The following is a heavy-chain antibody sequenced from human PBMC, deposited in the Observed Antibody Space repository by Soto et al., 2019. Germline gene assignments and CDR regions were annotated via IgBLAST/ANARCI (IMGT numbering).Heavy chain of an antibody. CDR3: ARDKDREQLGVNYYYALDD. D-gene: IGHD1-1*01. CDR2: IIPIFRTP. Sequence: QVHLVQSGAEVKKPGSSVKVSCKASGDTFSSFAISWVRQAPGQGLEWMGGIIPIFRTPKYGQKFQGRVTITAEEPTSTAYMKQNSLRSEDKDADYCARDKDREQLGVNYYYALDDWGQGTTVTVSS. V-gene: IGHV1-69*12. J-gene: IGHJ6*02. CDR1: GDTFSSFA.